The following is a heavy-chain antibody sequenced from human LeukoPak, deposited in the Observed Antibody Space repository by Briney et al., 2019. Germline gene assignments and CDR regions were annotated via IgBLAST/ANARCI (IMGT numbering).Heavy chain of an antibody. J-gene: IGHJ4*02. D-gene: IGHD4-17*01. CDR2: IYYSGST. CDR1: GGSISSGGYY. CDR3: ARTTVTSYYFDY. Sequence: KPSETLSLTCTVSGGSISSGGYYWSWIRQHPGKGLEWIGYIYYSGSTYYNPSLKSRVTISVDTSKNQFSLKLSSVTAADTAVYYCARTTVTSYYFDYWGQGTLVTVSS. V-gene: IGHV4-31*03.